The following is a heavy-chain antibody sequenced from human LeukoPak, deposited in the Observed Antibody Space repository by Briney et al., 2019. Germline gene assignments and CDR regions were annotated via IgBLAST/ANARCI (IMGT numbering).Heavy chain of an antibody. CDR2: VYYSGTT. CDR1: GGSINNYF. Sequence: NPSETLSLTCTVSGGSINNYFWSWIRQPAGKGLEWVGYVYYSGTTNYNPSLKSRVTISVDTSMHQFSLRLSSVTAADTAVYYCAKMGSRWNGMDAFDIWGERTMVSVSS. CDR3: AKMGSRWNGMDAFDI. J-gene: IGHJ3*02. V-gene: IGHV4-59*01. D-gene: IGHD6-13*01.